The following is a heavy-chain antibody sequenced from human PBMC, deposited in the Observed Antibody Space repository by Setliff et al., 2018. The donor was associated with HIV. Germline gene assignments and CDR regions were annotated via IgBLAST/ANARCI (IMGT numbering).Heavy chain of an antibody. V-gene: IGHV1-18*01. Sequence: ASVKVSCKASGYTFTSYGISWVRQAPGQGLEWMGWISGYNGNTKYVQKYQGRVTMTTDTSTSKVYMELRTLRSDDTAVYYCARVPYRSARFSGGHNPFDVWGQGTMVTVSS. CDR3: ARVPYRSARFSGGHNPFDV. J-gene: IGHJ3*01. D-gene: IGHD6-19*01. CDR1: GYTFTSYG. CDR2: ISGYNGNT.